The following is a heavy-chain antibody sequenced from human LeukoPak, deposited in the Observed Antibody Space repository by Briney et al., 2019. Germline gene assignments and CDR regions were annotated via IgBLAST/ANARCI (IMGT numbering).Heavy chain of an antibody. CDR1: GFTFSDYS. D-gene: IGHD4-17*01. CDR2: ISGSSGTI. CDR3: VREARSRYNWFDP. V-gene: IGHV3-48*01. J-gene: IGHJ5*02. Sequence: GGSLGLSCAASGFTFSDYSMNWVRQAPGKGLEWISYISGSSGTIYHADSVKGRFTTSRDNAKNCLYLRMNSLRAADTAVYYCVREARSRYNWFDPWGQGTLVTVSS.